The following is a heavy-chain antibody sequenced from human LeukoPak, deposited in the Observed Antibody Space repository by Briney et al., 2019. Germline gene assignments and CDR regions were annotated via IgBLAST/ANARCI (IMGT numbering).Heavy chain of an antibody. CDR3: AGSGWYFRRYYFDY. CDR2: IRYDGSNK. D-gene: IGHD6-19*01. V-gene: IGHV3-30*02. Sequence: GGSLRLSCAASGFTFSSYGMHWVRQAPGKGLEWVAFIRYDGSNKYYADSVKGRFTISRDNSKNTLYLQMNSLRAEDTAVYYCAGSGWYFRRYYFDYWGQGTLVTVSS. CDR1: GFTFSSYG. J-gene: IGHJ4*02.